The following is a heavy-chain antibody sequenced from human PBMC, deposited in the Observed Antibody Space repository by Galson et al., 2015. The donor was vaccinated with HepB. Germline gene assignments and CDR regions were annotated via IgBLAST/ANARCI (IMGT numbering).Heavy chain of an antibody. J-gene: IGHJ6*02. V-gene: IGHV5-10-1*01. Sequence: WLSWVRQMPGKGLEWMGRIDPSDSYTRYSPSFQGHVTISADRSISTAYLQWSSLKASDTALYYCARLQCSTTRCYNQYYYYGMDVWGQGTTVTVSS. D-gene: IGHD2-2*01. CDR3: ARLQCSTTRCYNQYYYYGMDV. CDR2: IDPSDSYT. CDR1: W.